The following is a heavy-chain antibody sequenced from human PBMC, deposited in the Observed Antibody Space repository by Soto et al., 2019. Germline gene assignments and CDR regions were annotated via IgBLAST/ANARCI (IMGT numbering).Heavy chain of an antibody. J-gene: IGHJ3*02. D-gene: IGHD4-17*01. CDR2: ISAYNGNT. V-gene: IGHV1-18*01. CDR3: ARDRNLRGVDAFDI. Sequence: QVQLVQSGAEVKKPGASVKVSCKASGYTFTSYGISWVRQAPGQGLEWMGWISAYNGNTNYEQKVQGRVTMTTDTSTSTADMELRSLRSDDTAVYYCARDRNLRGVDAFDIWGQGTMVTVSS. CDR1: GYTFTSYG.